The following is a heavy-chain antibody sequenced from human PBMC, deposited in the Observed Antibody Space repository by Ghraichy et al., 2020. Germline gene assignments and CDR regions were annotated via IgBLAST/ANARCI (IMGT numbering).Heavy chain of an antibody. CDR2: ISSSTI. D-gene: IGHD3-10*01. CDR1: GFTFSSYE. CDR3: ARQGSYAYFDY. J-gene: IGHJ4*02. V-gene: IGHV3-48*03. Sequence: GVLRLSCAASGFTFSSYEMNWVRQAPGKGLEWVSYISSSTIYYADSVKGRFTISRDNAKNSLYLQMNSLRAEDTAVYYCARQGSYAYFDYWGQGTLVTVSS.